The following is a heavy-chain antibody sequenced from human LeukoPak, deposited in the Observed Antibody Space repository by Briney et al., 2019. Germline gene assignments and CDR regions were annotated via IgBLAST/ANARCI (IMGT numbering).Heavy chain of an antibody. Sequence: GGSLRLSCAASGFTFSSYWMSWVRQAPGKGLEWVANIEQDGSGKYYVDSVKGRFTISRDNAKNSLYLQMNSLRAEDTAVYYCARFTPRYLGAFDIWGQGTMVTVSS. V-gene: IGHV3-7*03. CDR1: GFTFSSYW. D-gene: IGHD3-9*01. J-gene: IGHJ3*02. CDR3: ARFTPRYLGAFDI. CDR2: IEQDGSGK.